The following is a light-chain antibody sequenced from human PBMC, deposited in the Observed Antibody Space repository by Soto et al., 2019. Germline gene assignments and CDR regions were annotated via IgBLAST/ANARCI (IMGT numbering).Light chain of an antibody. J-gene: IGLJ1*01. Sequence: QSALTQPPSVSGAPGQRVTISCTGSSSNIGAGYDVHWYQQLPGTAPKVLIYGNSNRPSGVPDRFSGSKSGTSASLAITGLQAEDEADYYRQSYDSSLSGYVFGTGTKVTVL. CDR3: QSYDSSLSGYV. V-gene: IGLV1-40*01. CDR1: SSNIGAGYD. CDR2: GNS.